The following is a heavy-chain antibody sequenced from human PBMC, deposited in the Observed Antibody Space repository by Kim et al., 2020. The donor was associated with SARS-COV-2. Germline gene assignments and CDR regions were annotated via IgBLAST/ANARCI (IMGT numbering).Heavy chain of an antibody. D-gene: IGHD6-19*01. CDR3: ASSWTGSGWPFDY. CDR1: GFTFSSYA. CDR2: ISYDGSNK. J-gene: IGHJ4*02. V-gene: IGHV3-30-3*01. Sequence: GGSLRLSCAASGFTFSSYAMHWVRQAPGKGLEWVAVISYDGSNKYYADSVKGRFTISRDNSKNTLYLQMNSLRAEDTAVYYCASSWTGSGWPFDYWGQGTLVTVSS.